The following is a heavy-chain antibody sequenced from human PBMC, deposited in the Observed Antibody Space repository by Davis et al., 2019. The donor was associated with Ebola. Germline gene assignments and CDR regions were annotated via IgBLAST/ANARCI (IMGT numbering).Heavy chain of an antibody. CDR1: GFTFNNYW. CDR3: AKSGLSFGVVKYHYGMDV. J-gene: IGHJ6*04. D-gene: IGHD3-3*01. Sequence: GGSLRLSCVASGFTFNNYWMHWVRQAPGKGLEWVSYISGSGSTVYYADSVSGRFTISRDNSKKTLYLQMNSLRAEDTAVYYCAKSGLSFGVVKYHYGMDVWGKGTTVTVSS. CDR2: ISGSGSTV. V-gene: IGHV3-48*01.